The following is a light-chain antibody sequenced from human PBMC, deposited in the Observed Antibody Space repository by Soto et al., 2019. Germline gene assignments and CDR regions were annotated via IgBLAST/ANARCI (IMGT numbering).Light chain of an antibody. J-gene: IGKJ1*01. CDR1: QSVFYSSNNRNY. CDR3: QQYYTTLVT. CDR2: WAF. V-gene: IGKV4-1*01. Sequence: IVMTQSPDSLAVSLGERATINCKSSQSVFYSSNNRNYLNWYQQKPGQPPKLLIYWAFTRESGVPDRFSGSGSGTNFTLTISSLQAEDVAIYYCQQYYTTLVTFGQGTKVEIK.